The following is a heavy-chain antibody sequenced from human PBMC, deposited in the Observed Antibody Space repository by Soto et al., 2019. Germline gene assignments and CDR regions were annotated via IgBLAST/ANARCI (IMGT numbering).Heavy chain of an antibody. CDR1: GYSFTSYW. Sequence: VESLKISCKGSGYSFTSYWISWVRQMPGKGLEWMGRIDPSDSYTNYSPSFQGHVTISADKSISTAYLQWSSLKASDTAMYYCARLGLECLNTWDYYGMDVWGQGTTVTVSS. V-gene: IGHV5-10-1*01. CDR3: ARLGLECLNTWDYYGMDV. D-gene: IGHD1-1*01. J-gene: IGHJ6*02. CDR2: IDPSDSYT.